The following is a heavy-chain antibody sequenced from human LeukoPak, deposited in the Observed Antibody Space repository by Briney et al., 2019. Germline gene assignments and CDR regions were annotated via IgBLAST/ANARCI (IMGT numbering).Heavy chain of an antibody. Sequence: GGSLRLSCAASGFTFSAYSMTWVRQAPGKGLVWVSRINSDGSSTSYADSVKGRFTISRDNAKNTLYLQMNSLRAEDTAVYYCAREKGYGDYSDAFDIWGQGTMVTVSS. D-gene: IGHD4-17*01. CDR1: GFTFSAYS. CDR3: AREKGYGDYSDAFDI. V-gene: IGHV3-74*01. J-gene: IGHJ3*02. CDR2: INSDGSST.